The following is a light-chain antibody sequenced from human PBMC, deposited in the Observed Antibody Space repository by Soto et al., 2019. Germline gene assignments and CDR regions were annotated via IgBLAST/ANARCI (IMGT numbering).Light chain of an antibody. J-gene: IGKJ1*01. V-gene: IGKV3-20*01. CDR1: QSVGTRF. CDR2: GTS. CDR3: QQYGSSLPWT. Sequence: EIVLTQSPGTLSLSPGERATLSCRASQSVGTRFLAWYQQLPGQAPRLLIYGTSTRAAGIPDRFIGSGSGTDFSLTISRLEAEDFAFYYCQQYGSSLPWTFGQGTKVDIK.